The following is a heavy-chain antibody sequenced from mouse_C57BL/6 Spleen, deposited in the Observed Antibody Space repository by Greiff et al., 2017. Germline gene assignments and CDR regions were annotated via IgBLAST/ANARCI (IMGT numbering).Heavy chain of an antibody. Sequence: EVQLVESGGGLVKPGGSLKLSCAASGFTFSSYAMSWVRQTPEKRLEWVATISDGGSYTYYPDNVKGRFTISRDNAKNNLYLQMSHLKSEDTAMYYCGRDDYDYFDYWGQGTTVTVSS. J-gene: IGHJ2*01. CDR3: GRDDYDYFDY. CDR2: ISDGGSYT. CDR1: GFTFSSYA. D-gene: IGHD2-4*01. V-gene: IGHV5-4*01.